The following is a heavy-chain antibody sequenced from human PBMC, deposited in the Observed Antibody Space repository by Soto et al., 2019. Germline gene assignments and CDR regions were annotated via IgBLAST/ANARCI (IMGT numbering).Heavy chain of an antibody. Sequence: QVQLQESGPGLVKPSQTLSLTCTVSGGSISSGGYYWSWIRQHPGKGLEFIGYIFSSGGTYYNPSLKSLVTISVDTSKNPLSLRLRSVSAADTALYYYARLWTGYYNDRPTAFDYWGQGTLVTVSS. V-gene: IGHV4-31*01. J-gene: IGHJ4*02. CDR3: ARLWTGYYNDRPTAFDY. D-gene: IGHD3-9*01. CDR1: GGSISSGGYY. CDR2: IFSSGGT.